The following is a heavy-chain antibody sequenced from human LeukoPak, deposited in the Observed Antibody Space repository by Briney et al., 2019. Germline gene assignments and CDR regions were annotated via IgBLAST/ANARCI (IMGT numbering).Heavy chain of an antibody. CDR2: IYYSGST. Sequence: PSETLSLTCTVSGGSISSSSYYWGWIRQPPGKGLEWIGSIYYSGSTYYNPSLKSRVTISVDTSKNQFSLKLSSVTAADTAVYYCARGSGGYYVYYFDYWGQGTLVTVSS. J-gene: IGHJ4*02. CDR3: ARGSGGYYVYYFDY. CDR1: GGSISSSSYY. V-gene: IGHV4-39*07. D-gene: IGHD3-22*01.